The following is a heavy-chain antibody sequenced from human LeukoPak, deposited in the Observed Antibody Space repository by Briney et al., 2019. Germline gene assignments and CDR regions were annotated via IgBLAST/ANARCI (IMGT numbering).Heavy chain of an antibody. CDR1: GFTFSNYN. D-gene: IGHD5-18*01. V-gene: IGHV3-21*04. CDR2: ITSSSIYT. Sequence: GGSLRLSCAAPGFTFSNYNMNWVRQAPGKGLEWISSITSSSIYTFYADSVKGRFTISRDNSRNTVYLQMNSLRAEDTAVYYCANDLGWIQLNLGRGQGTLVTVSS. J-gene: IGHJ4*02. CDR3: ANDLGWIQLNLG.